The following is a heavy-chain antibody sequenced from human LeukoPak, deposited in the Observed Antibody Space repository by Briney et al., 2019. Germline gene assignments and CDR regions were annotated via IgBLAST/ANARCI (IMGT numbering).Heavy chain of an antibody. V-gene: IGHV5-51*01. CDR1: GFNFINSW. J-gene: IGHJ4*02. D-gene: IGHD3-10*01. CDR2: IYPGDSDT. Sequence: GESLKISCKGSGFNFINSWIGWVRQMPGKGLEWMGIIYPGDSDTRYSPSFQGQVTISADKSISSAYLQWSSLKASDTAMYYCVKSDGSAYWGQGTLVTVPS. CDR3: VKSDGSAY.